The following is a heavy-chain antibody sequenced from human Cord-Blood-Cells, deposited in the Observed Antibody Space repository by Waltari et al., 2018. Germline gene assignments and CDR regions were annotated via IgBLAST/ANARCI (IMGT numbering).Heavy chain of an antibody. Sequence: QVQLVQSGAEGKKPGASVKVACKASGYTFTVHYMHWVRQAPGQGLEWMGWINPNSGGTNYAQKFQGRVTMTRDTSISTAYMELSRLRSDDTAVYYCAREYGGSYYFDYWGQGTLVTVSS. J-gene: IGHJ4*02. D-gene: IGHD1-26*01. CDR1: GYTFTVHY. CDR2: INPNSGGT. V-gene: IGHV1-2*02. CDR3: AREYGGSYYFDY.